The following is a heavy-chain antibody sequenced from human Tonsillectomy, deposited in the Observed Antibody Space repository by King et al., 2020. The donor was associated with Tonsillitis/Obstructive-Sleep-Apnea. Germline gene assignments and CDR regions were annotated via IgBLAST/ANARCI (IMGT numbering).Heavy chain of an antibody. CDR3: ARDSRSHYYDTSGYYTFEY. D-gene: IGHD3-22*01. V-gene: IGHV1-18*01. CDR1: GYTFTTYG. J-gene: IGHJ4*02. CDR2: ISAYNGDT. Sequence: QLVQSGAEVKKPGASVKVSCKASGYTFTTYGISWVRQAPGQGLEWMGWISAYNGDTNYAQTLQDRVTMTTDTSTSTAYMEVRSLISDDTAVYYCARDSRSHYYDTSGYYTFEYWGQGTLVTVSS.